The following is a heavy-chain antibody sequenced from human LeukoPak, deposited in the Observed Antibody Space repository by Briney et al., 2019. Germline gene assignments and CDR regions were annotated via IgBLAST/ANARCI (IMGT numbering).Heavy chain of an antibody. Sequence: GGSLRLSCAASGFTFSSYSMNWVRQAPGKGLEWVSSISSSSSYIYYADSVKGRFTISRDNAKNSLYLQMNSLRAEDTAVYYXXXXXXXXXGYRGYYYYGMDVWGQGTTVTVSS. CDR3: XXXXXXXXGYRGYYYYGMDV. CDR2: ISSSSSYI. CDR1: GFTFSSYS. V-gene: IGHV3-21*01. J-gene: IGHJ6*02. D-gene: IGHD3-22*01.